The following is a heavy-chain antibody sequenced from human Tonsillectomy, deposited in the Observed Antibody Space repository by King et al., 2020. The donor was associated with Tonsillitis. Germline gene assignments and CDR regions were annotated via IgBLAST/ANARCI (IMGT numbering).Heavy chain of an antibody. Sequence: VQLVESGGGLVQPGGSLRLSCAASGFTFSNYWMSWVRQAPGKGLEWVANIKQDGSEKYYVDSVKGRFTIARDNAKNSLYLQMNSLRAEDTAVYYCARAHGGDYWGQGTLVTVSS. CDR1: GFTFSNYW. D-gene: IGHD3-10*01. CDR2: IKQDGSEK. V-gene: IGHV3-7*03. CDR3: ARAHGGDY. J-gene: IGHJ4*02.